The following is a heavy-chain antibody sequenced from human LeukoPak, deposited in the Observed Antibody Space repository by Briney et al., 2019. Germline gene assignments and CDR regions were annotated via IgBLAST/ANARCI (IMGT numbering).Heavy chain of an antibody. J-gene: IGHJ4*02. Sequence: PGGSLRLSCAASGFTFSSYAMSWVRQAPGKGLEWVSGITGSGDTTHHADSVKGRFTISRDNAKNSLYLQMNSLRAEDTAVYYCARRRDSGSLQHFDYWGQGTLVTVSS. CDR2: ITGSGDTT. D-gene: IGHD1-26*01. CDR1: GFTFSSYA. V-gene: IGHV3-23*01. CDR3: ARRRDSGSLQHFDY.